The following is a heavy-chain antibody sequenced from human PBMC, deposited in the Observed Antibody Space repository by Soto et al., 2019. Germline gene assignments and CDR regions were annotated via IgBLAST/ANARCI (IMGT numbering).Heavy chain of an antibody. CDR3: AKDRNFWSGPGH. CDR1: GFTFDDYA. CDR2: ISWNSGSI. D-gene: IGHD3-3*01. V-gene: IGHV3-9*01. J-gene: IGHJ4*02. Sequence: PGGSLRLSCAASGFTFDDYAMHWVRQAPGKGLEWVSGISWNSGSIGYADSVKGRFTISRDNAKNSLYLQMNSLRAEDTALYYCAKDRNFWSGPGHWGQGTLVTVSS.